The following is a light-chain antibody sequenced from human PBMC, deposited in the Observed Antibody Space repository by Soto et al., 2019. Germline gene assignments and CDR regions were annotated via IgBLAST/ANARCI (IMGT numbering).Light chain of an antibody. CDR1: QDISHY. Sequence: DIQMTQSPSSLSASVGDSVTITCQASQDISHYLHWYQQKLGKAPKLLIYDASNLETGVPSRFRGSGTGTDFTFTISSLQPEDSATYYCQQKDDLQVTFGGGTKVEI. V-gene: IGKV1-33*01. CDR3: QQKDDLQVT. J-gene: IGKJ4*01. CDR2: DAS.